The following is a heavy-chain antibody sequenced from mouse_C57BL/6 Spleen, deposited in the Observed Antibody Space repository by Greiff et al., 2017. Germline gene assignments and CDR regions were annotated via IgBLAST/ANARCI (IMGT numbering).Heavy chain of an antibody. D-gene: IGHD1-1*01. CDR2: IDPNSGGT. CDR3: AREIITTVVAHWYFDV. Sequence: QVQLKQPGAELVKPGASVKLSCKASGYTFTSYWMHWVKQRPGRGLEWIGRIDPNSGGTKYNEKFKSKATLPVDKPSSTAYMQLSSLTSEDSAVYYCAREIITTVVAHWYFDVWGTGTTVTVSS. V-gene: IGHV1-72*01. CDR1: GYTFTSYW. J-gene: IGHJ1*03.